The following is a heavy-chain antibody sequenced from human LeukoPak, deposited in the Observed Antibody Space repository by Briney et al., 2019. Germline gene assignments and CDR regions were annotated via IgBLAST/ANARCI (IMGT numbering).Heavy chain of an antibody. CDR1: GFTFSDYY. CDR2: ISRSGSSI. CDR3: ARGVSISSSWYNDI. J-gene: IGHJ3*02. Sequence: GGSLRLSCAASGFTFSDYYMSWIRQTPGKGLEWVSYISRSGSSIYYEDSVKGRSTISRDNAKNSLYLQMNSLRAEDTAVYYCARGVSISSSWYNDIWGQGTMVTVSS. V-gene: IGHV3-11*01. D-gene: IGHD6-13*01.